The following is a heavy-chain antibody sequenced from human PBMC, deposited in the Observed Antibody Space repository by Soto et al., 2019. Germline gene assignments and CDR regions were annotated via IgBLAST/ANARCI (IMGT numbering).Heavy chain of an antibody. CDR3: AKGSYKGGAVDI. V-gene: IGHV3-30*18. CDR1: GFTFSSYG. Sequence: QVQLVESGGGVVQPGRSLRLSCAASGFTFSSYGMHWVRQAPGKGLEWVAVISYDGSNKYYADSVKGRFTISRDNSKNTLYLQMNSLRSEDTALYYCAKGSYKGGAVDIWGQGTMVTVSS. D-gene: IGHD1-20*01. J-gene: IGHJ3*02. CDR2: ISYDGSNK.